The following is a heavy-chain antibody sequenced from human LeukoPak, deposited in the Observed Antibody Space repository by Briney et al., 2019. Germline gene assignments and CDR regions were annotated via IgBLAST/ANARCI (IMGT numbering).Heavy chain of an antibody. D-gene: IGHD1-14*01. CDR3: ARDFYPEKPNDAFDI. V-gene: IGHV3-9*01. J-gene: IGHJ3*02. Sequence: GGSLRLSCAASGFTFDDYAMHWVRQAPGKGLEWVSGISWNSGSIGYADSVKGRFTISRDNAKNSLYLQMNSLRAEDTAVYYCARDFYPEKPNDAFDIWGQGTMVTVSA. CDR2: ISWNSGSI. CDR1: GFTFDDYA.